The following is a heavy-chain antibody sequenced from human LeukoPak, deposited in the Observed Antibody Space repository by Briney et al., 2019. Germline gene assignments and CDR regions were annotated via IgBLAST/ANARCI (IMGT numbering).Heavy chain of an antibody. Sequence: PSETLSLTCTVSGGSVSNSYWSWIRQPPGKGLEWIGYIYYSGSTNYTNYNPSLKSRVTISVDTSKNQFSLKLTSVTAADTAVYYCAKVSSTSWVFDFWGQGTLVSVSS. J-gene: IGHJ4*02. D-gene: IGHD2-2*01. CDR2: IYYSGSTNYT. V-gene: IGHV4-59*02. CDR3: AKVSSTSWVFDF. CDR1: GGSVSNSY.